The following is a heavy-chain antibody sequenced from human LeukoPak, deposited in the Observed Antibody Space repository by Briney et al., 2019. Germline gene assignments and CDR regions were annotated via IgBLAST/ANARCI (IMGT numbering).Heavy chain of an antibody. D-gene: IGHD3-22*01. CDR3: ATELASTLDGYYSNDAFDI. Sequence: SETLSLTCTVSGGSISSSSYYWGWIRQPPGKGLEWIGSIYYSGSTYYNPSLKSRVTISVDTSKNQFSLKLSSVTAADTAVYYCATELASTLDGYYSNDAFDIWGQGTMVTVSS. CDR1: GGSISSSSYY. CDR2: IYYSGST. J-gene: IGHJ3*02. V-gene: IGHV4-39*07.